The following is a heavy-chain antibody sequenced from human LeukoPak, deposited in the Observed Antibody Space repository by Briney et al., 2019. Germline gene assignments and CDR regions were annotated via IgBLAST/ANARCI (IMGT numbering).Heavy chain of an antibody. CDR2: ISGSGGST. CDR3: AKELRFLEWLPLYAFDI. Sequence: GGSLRLSCAASGFTFSSYAMSWVRQAPGKGLEWVSAISGSGGSTYYADSVKGRFTISRDNSKNTLYLQMNSLRAEDTAVYYCAKELRFLEWLPLYAFDIWGQGTMVTVSS. J-gene: IGHJ3*02. CDR1: GFTFSSYA. V-gene: IGHV3-23*01. D-gene: IGHD3-3*01.